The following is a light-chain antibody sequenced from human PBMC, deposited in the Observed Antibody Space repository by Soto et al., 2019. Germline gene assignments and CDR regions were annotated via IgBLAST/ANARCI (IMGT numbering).Light chain of an antibody. J-gene: IGLJ2*01. Sequence: QSVLTQPPSASGTPGQRVTISCSGSTSNIGSNTVNWYQQLPGTAPKLLIYNNNQWPSGVPDRFSGSKSGTSASLAISGLQSVDEADYYCAAWDDRLDGPIFGGGTKLTVL. CDR2: NNN. V-gene: IGLV1-44*01. CDR3: AAWDDRLDGPI. CDR1: TSNIGSNT.